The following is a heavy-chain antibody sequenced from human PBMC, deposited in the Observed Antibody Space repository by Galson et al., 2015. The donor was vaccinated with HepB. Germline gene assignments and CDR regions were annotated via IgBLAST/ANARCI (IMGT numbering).Heavy chain of an antibody. CDR3: AVVRGNDLNPLDY. CDR1: TFIFSTYS. CDR2: ITASSGIG. V-gene: IGHV3-48*04. J-gene: IGHJ4*02. Sequence: SLRLSCAASTFIFSTYSMTWVRQAPGKGLEWLSYITASSGIGYYADSVKGRFTVSRDNAKNSLYLQMNSLRAEDTAVYYCAVVRGNDLNPLDYWGQGMLVTVSS. D-gene: IGHD5-12*01.